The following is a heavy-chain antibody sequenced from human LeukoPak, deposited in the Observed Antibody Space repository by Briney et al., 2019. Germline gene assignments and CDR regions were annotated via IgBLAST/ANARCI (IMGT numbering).Heavy chain of an antibody. CDR3: ARGGAVDWFDP. CDR2: ISSSGSTI. D-gene: IGHD3-16*01. J-gene: IGHJ5*02. CDR1: GFTFSDYY. Sequence: GVSLRLSCAASGFTFSDYYMSWIRQAPGKGLEWVSYISSSGSTIYYAASVKGRFTISRDNAKNSLYMQMNSLRAENTAVYYCARGGAVDWFDPWGQGTLVTVSS. V-gene: IGHV3-11*01.